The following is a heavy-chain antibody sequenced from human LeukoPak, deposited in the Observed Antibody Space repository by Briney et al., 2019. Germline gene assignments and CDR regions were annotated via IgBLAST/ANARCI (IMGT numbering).Heavy chain of an antibody. CDR2: ISSSGSTI. V-gene: IGHV3-48*03. CDR1: GFTFRNYE. D-gene: IGHD3-10*01. J-gene: IGHJ4*02. CDR3: ARDRELLVY. Sequence: PGGSLRLSCTASGFTFRNYEMNWVRQAPGNGLEWISYISSSGSTIYYADSVKGRFTISRDNAKNSLYLQMNSLRDEDTAVYYCARDRELLVYWGQGTLVTVSS.